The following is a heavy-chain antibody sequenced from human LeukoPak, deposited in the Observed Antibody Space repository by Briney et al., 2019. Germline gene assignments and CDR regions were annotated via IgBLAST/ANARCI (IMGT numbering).Heavy chain of an antibody. Sequence: PGGSLRLSCAASGFIFISYGMRWVRQAPGKGLEWVGVISDDGRRKDYADSVKGRFTISRDNSKDTLYLQMNSLRAEDTAVYYCAKRPSDYGDYVSYFDYWGQGTLVTVSS. J-gene: IGHJ4*02. CDR1: GFIFISYG. D-gene: IGHD4-17*01. CDR3: AKRPSDYGDYVSYFDY. CDR2: ISDDGRRK. V-gene: IGHV3-30*18.